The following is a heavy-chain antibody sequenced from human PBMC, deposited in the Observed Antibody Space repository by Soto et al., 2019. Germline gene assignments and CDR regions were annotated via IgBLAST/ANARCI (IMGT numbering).Heavy chain of an antibody. J-gene: IGHJ5*02. CDR3: ASDSSGYYWFDP. V-gene: IGHV4-39*01. D-gene: IGHD3-22*01. CDR2: IYYSGST. CDR1: GGSISSSSYY. Sequence: QLQLQESGPGLVKPSETLSLTCTVSGGSISSSSYYWGWIRQPPGKGLEWIGSIYYSGSTYYNPSLKSRVTISVDTSKNQFSLKLSSATAADTAVYYCASDSSGYYWFDPWGQGTLVTVSS.